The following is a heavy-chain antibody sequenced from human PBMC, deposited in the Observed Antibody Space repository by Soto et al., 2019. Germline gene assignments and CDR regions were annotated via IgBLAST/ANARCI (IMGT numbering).Heavy chain of an antibody. V-gene: IGHV3-74*01. D-gene: IGHD3-22*01. CDR2: INSDGSST. J-gene: IGHJ4*02. Sequence: GGSLRLSCAASGFTFSSYWMHWVRQAPGKGLVWVSRINSDGSSTSYADSVKGRFTISRDNAKNTLYLQMNSLRAEDTAVYYCARASYYDSSGYLFDYWGQGTLVTVSS. CDR1: GFTFSSYW. CDR3: ARASYYDSSGYLFDY.